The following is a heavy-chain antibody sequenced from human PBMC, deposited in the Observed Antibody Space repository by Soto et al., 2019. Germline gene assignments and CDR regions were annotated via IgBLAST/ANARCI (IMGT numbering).Heavy chain of an antibody. D-gene: IGHD1-26*01. CDR1: GGSISSGDYY. CDR3: VRGGATWAGGFFDY. CDR2: IYYSGST. V-gene: IGHV4-30-4*01. J-gene: IGHJ4*02. Sequence: QVQLQESGPGLVKPSQTLSLTCTVSGGSISSGDYYWSWIRQPPGKGLEWIGYIYYSGSTYYNPSLKSRVTIAVDPSKNQFSLKLGSVPAAATAVYYCVRGGATWAGGFFDYWGQGTLVTVSS.